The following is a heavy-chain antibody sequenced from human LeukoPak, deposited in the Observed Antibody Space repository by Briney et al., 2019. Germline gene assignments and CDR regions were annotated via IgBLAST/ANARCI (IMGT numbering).Heavy chain of an antibody. CDR1: GGSISSYY. Sequence: SETLSLTCTVSGGSISSYYWSWIRQPPGKGLELIGYIYYSGSTNYNPSLKSRVTISVDTSKNQFSLKLSSVTAADTAVYYCARATGHSYGSDYWGQGTLVTVSS. CDR2: IYYSGST. D-gene: IGHD5-18*01. CDR3: ARATGHSYGSDY. V-gene: IGHV4-59*01. J-gene: IGHJ4*02.